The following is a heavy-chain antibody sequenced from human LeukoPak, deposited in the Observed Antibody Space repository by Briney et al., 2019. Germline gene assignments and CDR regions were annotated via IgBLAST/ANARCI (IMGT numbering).Heavy chain of an antibody. CDR3: ATTTIRLGY. Sequence: PSETLSLTCTVSGYSISSGYYWGWIRQPPGKGLEWIGSMYYRGSTYHNPSLKSRVTISVDTSKNQFTLKLSSVTAADTAVYYCATTTIRLGYWGQGTLVTVSP. V-gene: IGHV4-38-2*02. D-gene: IGHD1-26*01. CDR2: MYYRGST. J-gene: IGHJ4*02. CDR1: GYSISSGYY.